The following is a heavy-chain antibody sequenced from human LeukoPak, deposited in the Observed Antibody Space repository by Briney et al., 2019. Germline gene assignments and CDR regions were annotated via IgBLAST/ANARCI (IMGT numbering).Heavy chain of an antibody. J-gene: IGHJ4*02. Sequence: SETLSLTCTVSGGSISSGDYYWRWIRQPPGKGLEWIGYIYYSGSTYYNPSLKSRVTISVDTSKNQFSLKLNSVTAADGAVYYCGRHHPFWSGYPYYLDNWGQGTLVTVSS. CDR3: GRHHPFWSGYPYYLDN. CDR2: IYYSGST. D-gene: IGHD3-3*01. CDR1: GGSISSGDYY. V-gene: IGHV4-30-4*01.